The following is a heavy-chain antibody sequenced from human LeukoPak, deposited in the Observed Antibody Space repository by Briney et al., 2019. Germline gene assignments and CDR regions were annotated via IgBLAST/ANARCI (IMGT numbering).Heavy chain of an antibody. Sequence: ASVTVSCKTSGYTFTGYGISWVRQAPGQGLEWMGWISAYNGNTNYAQKVQGRVTMTTDTSTSTAHMELRSLRSDDTAVYYCARHPTKPGYSSSWYFFDYWGQGTLVTVSS. V-gene: IGHV1-18*01. D-gene: IGHD6-13*01. CDR1: GYTFTGYG. CDR2: ISAYNGNT. J-gene: IGHJ4*02. CDR3: ARHPTKPGYSSSWYFFDY.